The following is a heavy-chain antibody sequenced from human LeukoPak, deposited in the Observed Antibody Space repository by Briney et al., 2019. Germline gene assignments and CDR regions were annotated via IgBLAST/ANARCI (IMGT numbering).Heavy chain of an antibody. CDR2: INHSGST. J-gene: IGHJ6*02. CDR3: ARVGTGLVLYYYGMDV. V-gene: IGHV4-34*01. D-gene: IGHD6-6*01. Sequence: SETLSLTCAVYGGSFSGYYWSWIRQPPGKGLEWIGEINHSGSTNYNPSLKSRVTISVDTSKNQFSLKLSSVTAADTAVYYCARVGTGLVLYYYGMDVWGQGTTVTVSS. CDR1: GGSFSGYY.